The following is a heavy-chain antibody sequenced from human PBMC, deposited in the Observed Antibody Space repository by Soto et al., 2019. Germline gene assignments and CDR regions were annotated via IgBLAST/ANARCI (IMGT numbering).Heavy chain of an antibody. V-gene: IGHV3-73*01. CDR1: GFTFSGSA. D-gene: IGHD1-1*01. CDR3: AYRRNLYYYYGMDV. J-gene: IGHJ6*02. Sequence: GGSLRLSCAASGFTFSGSAMHWVRQASGKGLEWVGRIRSKANSYATAYAASVKGRFTISRDDSKNTAYLQMNSLKTEDTAVYYCAYRRNLYYYYGMDVWGQGTTVTVS. CDR2: IRSKANSYAT.